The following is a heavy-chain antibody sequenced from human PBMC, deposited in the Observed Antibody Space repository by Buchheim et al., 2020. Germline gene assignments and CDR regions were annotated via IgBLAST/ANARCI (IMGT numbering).Heavy chain of an antibody. CDR1: GFTFRDYY. Sequence: QVHLVESGGGLVKPGGSLRLSCVASGFTFRDYYMSWIRQAPGKGLEWVSYITSSSHTDHPAYTDSVKGRFTISRDDAKTTVNLQMNSLRADDTAVYYCVRKVSDYWGGSSHFDLWGPGTL. J-gene: IGHJ4*02. CDR3: VRKVSDYWGGSSHFDL. D-gene: IGHD3-3*01. V-gene: IGHV3-11*06. CDR2: ITSSSHTDHP.